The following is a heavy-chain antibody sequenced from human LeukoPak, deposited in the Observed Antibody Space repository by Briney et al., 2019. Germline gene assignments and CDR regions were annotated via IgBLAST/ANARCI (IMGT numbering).Heavy chain of an antibody. J-gene: IGHJ5*02. Sequence: PGGSLRLSCAASGFTFSSYGMHWVRQAPGKGLEWVAVIWYDGSNKYYADSVKGRFTISRDNSKNTLYLQMNSLRAEDTAVYYCARDFLATTVSWFDPWGQGTLATVSS. D-gene: IGHD4-11*01. CDR1: GFTFSSYG. CDR3: ARDFLATTVSWFDP. CDR2: IWYDGSNK. V-gene: IGHV3-33*01.